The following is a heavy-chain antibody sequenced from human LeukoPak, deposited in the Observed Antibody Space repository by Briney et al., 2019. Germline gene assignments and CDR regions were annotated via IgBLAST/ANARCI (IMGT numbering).Heavy chain of an antibody. CDR2: IYHSGNT. CDR1: GGSISSGSYY. J-gene: IGHJ6*03. V-gene: IGHV4-39*07. D-gene: IGHD3-10*01. Sequence: SETLSLTCTVSGGSISSGSYYWGWIRQPPGKGLEWIASIYHSGNTYYNPPLKSRVTISVDTSKNQFSLKLSSVTAADTAVYYCAKEITGGLYYMDVWGKGTTVTVSS. CDR3: AKEITGGLYYMDV.